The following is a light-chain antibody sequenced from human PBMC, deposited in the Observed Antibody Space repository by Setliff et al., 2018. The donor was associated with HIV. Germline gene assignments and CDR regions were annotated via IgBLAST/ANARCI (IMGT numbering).Light chain of an antibody. CDR3: SSYAITNTLP. CDR1: SRDVGGYNY. J-gene: IGLJ1*01. V-gene: IGLV2-14*01. CDR2: EVR. Sequence: QSVLTQPAAVSGSPGQSITISCTGTSRDVGGYNYVSWYQQHPGKAPKLIIYEVRNRPSGVSNRFSGSKSGNTASLTISGLQIEDEADYYCSSYAITNTLPFGTGTKVTVL.